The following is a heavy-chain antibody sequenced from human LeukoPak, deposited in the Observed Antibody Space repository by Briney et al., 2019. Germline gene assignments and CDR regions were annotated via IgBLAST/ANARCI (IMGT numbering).Heavy chain of an antibody. V-gene: IGHV3-53*01. D-gene: IGHD6-19*01. CDR1: GFTVSSNY. Sequence: GRSLRLSCAASGFTVSSNYMSWVRQAPGKGLEWVSVIYSGGSTYYADSVKGRFTISRDNSKNTLYLQMNSLRAEDTAVYYCARQHSSGWSDYWGQGTLVTVSS. J-gene: IGHJ4*02. CDR3: ARQHSSGWSDY. CDR2: IYSGGST.